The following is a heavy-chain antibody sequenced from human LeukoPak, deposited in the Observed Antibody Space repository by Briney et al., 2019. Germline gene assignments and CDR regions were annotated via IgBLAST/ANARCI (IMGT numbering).Heavy chain of an antibody. Sequence: GGSLRLSCAASGFTFSSYAMHWVRQAPGKGLEYVSAISSNGGSTYYANSVKGRFTISRDNSKNTLYLQMGSLRAEDMAVYYCARIVSSSSWYVGLIDYWGQGTLVTVSS. CDR3: ARIVSSSSWYVGLIDY. D-gene: IGHD6-13*01. J-gene: IGHJ4*02. V-gene: IGHV3-64*01. CDR2: ISSNGGST. CDR1: GFTFSSYA.